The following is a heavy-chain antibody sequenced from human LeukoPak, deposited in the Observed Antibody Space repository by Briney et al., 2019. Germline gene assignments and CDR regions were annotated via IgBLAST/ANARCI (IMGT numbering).Heavy chain of an antibody. CDR2: ISGSGGST. D-gene: IGHD6-13*01. CDR3: AKGIAAAGLYYYYGMDV. V-gene: IGHV3-23*01. J-gene: IGHJ6*02. Sequence: GGSRRFSSAASGFTFSSYAMSWVCQAPGKGLEWGSAISGSGGSTYYADSVKGRFTISRDNSKNTLYLQMNSLRTEDTAVYYCAKGIAAAGLYYYYGMDVWGQGTTVTVSS. CDR1: GFTFSSYA.